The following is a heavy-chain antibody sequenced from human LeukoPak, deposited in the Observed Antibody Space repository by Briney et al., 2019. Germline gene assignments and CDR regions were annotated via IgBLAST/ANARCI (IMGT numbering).Heavy chain of an antibody. Sequence: GGSLRLPCAASGFTFSNSAMYWVRQAPGKGLEFVSVISTNGDRTYYADSVKGRFTISRDNSKNTLYLQMGSLRADDMGVYYCARGVAISSSGWYDTFDYWGQGALVTISS. V-gene: IGHV3-64*02. D-gene: IGHD6-19*01. CDR1: GFTFSNSA. CDR2: ISTNGDRT. J-gene: IGHJ4*02. CDR3: ARGVAISSSGWYDTFDY.